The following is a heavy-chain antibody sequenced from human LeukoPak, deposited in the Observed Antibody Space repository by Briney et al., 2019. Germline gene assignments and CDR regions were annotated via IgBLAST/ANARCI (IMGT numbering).Heavy chain of an antibody. D-gene: IGHD4-17*01. V-gene: IGHV3-30*04. J-gene: IGHJ4*02. CDR2: TSYDGGNT. CDR1: KLTFSDYA. CDR3: ATTYGAGFDY. Sequence: PGTSLRLSCAVSKLTFSDYAIHWVRQAPGKGLEWVALTSYDGGNTHYTDSVKGRFTISRDNSKNTVYLQMSSLRRNDTAVYYCATTYGAGFDYWGQGALVTVSS.